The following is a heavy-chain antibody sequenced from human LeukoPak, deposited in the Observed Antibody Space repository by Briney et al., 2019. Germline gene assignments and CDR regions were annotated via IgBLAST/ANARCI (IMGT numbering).Heavy chain of an antibody. J-gene: IGHJ4*02. D-gene: IGHD5-18*01. CDR3: ARDRGYSFDAPYRYFDY. CDR2: IYYSGST. Sequence: SETLSLTCTISGGSIDTYYWSWIRQPPGTGLEWIGYIYYSGSTSYNPALKSRVTMSLDTSKNQFYLKLRSVTAADTAVYYCARDRGYSFDAPYRYFDYWAQGTLVTVSS. CDR1: GGSIDTYY. V-gene: IGHV4-59*01.